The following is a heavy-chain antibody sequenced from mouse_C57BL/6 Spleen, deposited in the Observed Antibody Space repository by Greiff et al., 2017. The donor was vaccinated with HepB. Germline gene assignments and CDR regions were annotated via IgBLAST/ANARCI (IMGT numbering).Heavy chain of an antibody. CDR1: GYAFTNYL. CDR2: INPGSGGT. D-gene: IGHD1-1*01. J-gene: IGHJ2*01. CDR3: ARVIGITTVVATKALDY. Sequence: QVQLQQSGAELVRPGTSVKVSCKASGYAFTNYLIEWVKQRPGQGLEWIGVINPGSGGTNYNEKFKGKATLTADKSSSTAYMQLSSLTSEDSAVYFCARVIGITTVVATKALDYWGQGTTLTVSS. V-gene: IGHV1-54*01.